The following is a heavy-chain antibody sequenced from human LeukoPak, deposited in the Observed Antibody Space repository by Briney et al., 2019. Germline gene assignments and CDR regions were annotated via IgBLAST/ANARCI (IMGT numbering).Heavy chain of an antibody. Sequence: GESLNISCKGSGYSFTSYWIGWVRQMPGKGLEWMGIIYPGDSDTRYSPSFQGQVTISADKSISTAYLQWSSLKASDTAMYYCARPRRGCSYASTPWYYFDYWGQGTLVTVSS. CDR1: GYSFTSYW. J-gene: IGHJ4*02. CDR3: ARPRRGCSYASTPWYYFDY. V-gene: IGHV5-51*01. CDR2: IYPGDSDT. D-gene: IGHD5-18*01.